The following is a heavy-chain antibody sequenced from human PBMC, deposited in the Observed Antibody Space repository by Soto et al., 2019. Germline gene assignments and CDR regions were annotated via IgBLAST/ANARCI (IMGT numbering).Heavy chain of an antibody. V-gene: IGHV1-46*01. CDR2: INPSGGST. J-gene: IGHJ3*02. CDR1: GYTFTSYY. D-gene: IGHD6-6*01. Sequence: ASVKVSCKASGYTFTSYYMHWVRQAPGQGLEWMGIINPSGGSTSYAQKFQGRVTMTRDTSTSTVYMELSSLRSEDKAVYYCARDFIAARIVEAFDIWGQGTMVTVSS. CDR3: ARDFIAARIVEAFDI.